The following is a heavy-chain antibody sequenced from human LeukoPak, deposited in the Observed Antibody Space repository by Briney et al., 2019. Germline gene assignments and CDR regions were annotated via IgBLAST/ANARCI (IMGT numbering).Heavy chain of an antibody. CDR2: ISYDGSNK. Sequence: GGSLRLSCAASGFTFSSYGMHWVRQAPGKGLEWVAVISYDGSNKYYADSVKGRFTISRDNSKNTLYLQMNSLRAEDTAVYYCAKDSGGSYYYYYMDVWGKGTTVTVSS. CDR3: AKDSGGSYYYYYMDV. J-gene: IGHJ6*03. CDR1: GFTFSSYG. D-gene: IGHD4-23*01. V-gene: IGHV3-30*18.